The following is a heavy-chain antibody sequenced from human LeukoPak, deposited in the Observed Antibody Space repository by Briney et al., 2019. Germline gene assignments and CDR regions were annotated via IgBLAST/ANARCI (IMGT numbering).Heavy chain of an antibody. CDR3: AREVEMATMVFDY. Sequence: GGSLRLSCAASGFTLSSYSMNWVRQAPGKGLEWVSSISSSSSYIYYADSVKGRFTISRDNSKNTLYLQMNSLRAEDTAVYYCAREVEMATMVFDYWGQGTLVTVSS. J-gene: IGHJ4*02. CDR1: GFTLSSYS. V-gene: IGHV3-21*01. CDR2: ISSSSSYI. D-gene: IGHD2-21*01.